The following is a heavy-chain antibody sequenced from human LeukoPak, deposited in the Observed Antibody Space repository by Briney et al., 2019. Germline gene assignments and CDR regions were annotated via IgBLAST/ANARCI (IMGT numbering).Heavy chain of an antibody. D-gene: IGHD3-3*01. V-gene: IGHV3-23*01. CDR3: ARDWNGVGYMDV. CDR1: GFSFSSYG. J-gene: IGHJ6*03. Sequence: GGSLRLSCAASGFSFSSYGMSWVRQAPGKGLEWVSGISDSGDSTYYADSVKGRFTISRDISKNTLFLQMNSLRAEDTAVYYCARDWNGVGYMDVWGKGTTVTISS. CDR2: ISDSGDST.